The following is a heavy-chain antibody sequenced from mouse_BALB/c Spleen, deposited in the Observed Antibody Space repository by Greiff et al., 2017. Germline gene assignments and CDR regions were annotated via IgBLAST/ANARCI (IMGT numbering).Heavy chain of an antibody. CDR1: GFSLTSYG. V-gene: IGHV2-9*02. Sequence: VKLMESGPGLVAPSQSLSITCTVSGFSLTSYGVHWVRQPPGKGLEWLGVIWAGGSTNYNSALMSRLSISKDNSKSQVFLKMNSLQTDDTAMYYGARAGGSSYDYAMDYWGQGTSVTVSS. J-gene: IGHJ4*01. CDR2: IWAGGST. CDR3: ARAGGSSYDYAMDY. D-gene: IGHD1-1*01.